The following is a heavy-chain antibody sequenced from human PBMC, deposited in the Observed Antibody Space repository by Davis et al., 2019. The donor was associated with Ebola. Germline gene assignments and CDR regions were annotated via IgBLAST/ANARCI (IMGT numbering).Heavy chain of an antibody. D-gene: IGHD4-11*01. Sequence: GGSLRLSCETSGFIFRNYVMSWVRQAPGKGLEWVSYISSSGSTIYYADSVKGRFTISRDNAKNSLYLQMNSLRAEDTAVYYCARVETTAGMDVWGKGTTVTVSS. CDR2: ISSSGSTI. J-gene: IGHJ6*04. CDR1: GFIFRNYV. V-gene: IGHV3-11*01. CDR3: ARVETTAGMDV.